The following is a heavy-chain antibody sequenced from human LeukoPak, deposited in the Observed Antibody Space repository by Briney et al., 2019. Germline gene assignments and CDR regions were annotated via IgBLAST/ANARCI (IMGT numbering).Heavy chain of an antibody. Sequence: SETLSLTCTVSGGSISSYYWSWIRQPPGKGLEWIGYIYYSGSTNYNPSLKSRVTISVDTSKNQFSLKLSSVTAADTAVYYCARHGSGLNCFDPWGQGTLVTVSS. CDR2: IYYSGST. D-gene: IGHD3-16*01. V-gene: IGHV4-59*08. J-gene: IGHJ5*02. CDR1: GGSISSYY. CDR3: ARHGSGLNCFDP.